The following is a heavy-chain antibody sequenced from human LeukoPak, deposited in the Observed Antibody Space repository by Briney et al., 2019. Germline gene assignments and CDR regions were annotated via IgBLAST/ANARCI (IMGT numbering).Heavy chain of an antibody. J-gene: IGHJ4*02. CDR1: GFSLSTSGMC. CDR2: IDWDDDK. D-gene: IGHD3-22*01. V-gene: IGHV2-70*11. Sequence: SGPALVKPTQTLTLTCTFSGFSLSTSGMCVSWIRQPPGEALEWLARIDWDDDKYYSTSLKTRLTISKDTSKNQVVLTMTNMDPVDTATYYCARMGDDYDSSGYYLRDWGQGTLVTVSS. CDR3: ARMGDDYDSSGYYLRD.